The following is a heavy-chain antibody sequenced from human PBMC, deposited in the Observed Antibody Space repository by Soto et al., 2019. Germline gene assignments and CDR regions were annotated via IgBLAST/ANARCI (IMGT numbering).Heavy chain of an antibody. D-gene: IGHD3-22*01. CDR3: AKDQSNSNPLYYFDF. Sequence: GSLRLSCAASGFTFSIYAMTWVRQSPGKGLEWVSSMSRTGDNTYYADSVKGRFTISRDNSKNTLYLQMNSLRAEDTAIYYCAKDQSNSNPLYYFDFWGPGTLVTVSS. CDR1: GFTFSIYA. J-gene: IGHJ4*02. CDR2: MSRTGDNT. V-gene: IGHV3-23*01.